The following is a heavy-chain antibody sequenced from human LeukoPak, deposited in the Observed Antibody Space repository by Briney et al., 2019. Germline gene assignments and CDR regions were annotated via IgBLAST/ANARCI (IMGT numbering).Heavy chain of an antibody. V-gene: IGHV5-51*01. D-gene: IGHD5-18*01. CDR3: ARTIRGYSYGSPLYYFDY. CDR1: GYSFTSYW. J-gene: IGHJ4*02. Sequence: GESLKISCKGSGYSFTSYWIGWVRQMPGKGLEWMGIIYPGDSDTRYSPSFQGQVTISADKSISTAYLQWSSLKASDTAMYYCARTIRGYSYGSPLYYFDYWGQGTLVTVSS. CDR2: IYPGDSDT.